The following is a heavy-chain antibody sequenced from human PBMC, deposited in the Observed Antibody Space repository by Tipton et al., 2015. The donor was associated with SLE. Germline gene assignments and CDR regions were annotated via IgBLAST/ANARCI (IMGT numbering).Heavy chain of an antibody. CDR3: ARQGAAVTMSGWFDP. CDR1: GYSISSGYY. J-gene: IGHJ5*02. V-gene: IGHV4-38-2*01. Sequence: GLVKPSETLSLTCAVSGYSISSGYYWGWIRQIPGKGLEWIGSIYYSGRTYYNPSLKSRVTVSVDTSKNQFSLNLKSVTAADTAVYYCARQGAAVTMSGWFDPWGQGTLVTVSS. CDR2: IYYSGRT. D-gene: IGHD4-17*01.